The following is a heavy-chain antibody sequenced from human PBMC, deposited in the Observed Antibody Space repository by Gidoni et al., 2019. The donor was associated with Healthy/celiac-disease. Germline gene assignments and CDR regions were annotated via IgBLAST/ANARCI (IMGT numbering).Heavy chain of an antibody. CDR2: ISGSGGST. Sequence: EVQLLESGGGLVQPGGSLRLSCAASGFPFSSYALSWVRKAPGKGLEWVSAISGSGGSTYYADSVKGRFTISRDNSKNTLYLQMNSLRAEDTAVYYCAKDRRIVGATWDYWGQGTLVTVSS. CDR3: AKDRRIVGATWDY. J-gene: IGHJ4*02. CDR1: GFPFSSYA. D-gene: IGHD1-26*01. V-gene: IGHV3-23*01.